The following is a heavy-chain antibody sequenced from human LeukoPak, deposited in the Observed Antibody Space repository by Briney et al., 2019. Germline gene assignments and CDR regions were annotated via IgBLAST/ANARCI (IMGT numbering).Heavy chain of an antibody. J-gene: IGHJ4*02. V-gene: IGHV3-53*01. CDR2: IYSGGTT. D-gene: IGHD2-8*01. CDR3: ARDLGYCTNGVCHTRFDY. Sequence: RGSLRLSCAASGFTVSSNYMSWVRQAPGKGLEWVSLIYSGGTTYYADSVKGRFTISRDNSKNTLYLQMNSLRAEDTAVYYCARDLGYCTNGVCHTRFDYWGQGTLVAVSS. CDR1: GFTVSSNY.